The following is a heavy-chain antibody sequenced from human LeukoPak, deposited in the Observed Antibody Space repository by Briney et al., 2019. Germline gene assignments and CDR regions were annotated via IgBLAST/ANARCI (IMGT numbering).Heavy chain of an antibody. CDR1: GFTFDDYG. D-gene: IGHD1-14*01. Sequence: GGSLRLSCAASGFTFDDYGMSWVRQAPGKGLEWVSGINWNGGSTSYADSVKGRFTISRDNAKNSLYLQMNSLRAEDTVLYYCARREPGFRFDYWGQGTLVTVSS. J-gene: IGHJ4*02. V-gene: IGHV3-20*04. CDR2: INWNGGST. CDR3: ARREPGFRFDY.